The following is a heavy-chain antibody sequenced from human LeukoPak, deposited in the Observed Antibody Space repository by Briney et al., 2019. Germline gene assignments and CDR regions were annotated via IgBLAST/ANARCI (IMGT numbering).Heavy chain of an antibody. CDR1: GYTFNGYY. V-gene: IGHV1-2*02. D-gene: IGHD3-10*01. CDR2: INPNTGGT. CDR3: ARDFRYYYGSGSPDDY. Sequence: GASVKVSCKASGYTFNGYYKHWVRQAPGQGFEWLGYINPNTGGTNYAQKFDGRVTMTSDTSITTAYMALTRLRSDDTAIYYCARDFRYYYGSGSPDDYWGQGTLVTVSS. J-gene: IGHJ4*02.